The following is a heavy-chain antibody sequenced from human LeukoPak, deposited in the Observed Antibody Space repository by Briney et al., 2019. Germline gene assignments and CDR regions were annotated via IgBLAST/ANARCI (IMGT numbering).Heavy chain of an antibody. V-gene: IGHV3-7*01. Sequence: GGSLRLSCAASGFTFSNYWMSWGRQAPGKGLEWVADINQDGSEEHYMDSVKARFIISRDNAKNSLSLQMDSLRAEDTAVYYCVRDGGVSGYDLLDYWGQGTLVTVSS. J-gene: IGHJ4*02. D-gene: IGHD5-12*01. CDR3: VRDGGVSGYDLLDY. CDR1: GFTFSNYW. CDR2: INQDGSEE.